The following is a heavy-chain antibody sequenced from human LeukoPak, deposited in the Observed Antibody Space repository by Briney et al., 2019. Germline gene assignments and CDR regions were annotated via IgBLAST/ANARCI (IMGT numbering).Heavy chain of an antibody. J-gene: IGHJ4*02. D-gene: IGHD3-22*01. V-gene: IGHV3-23*01. CDR2: ISGSGDST. CDR3: AKDRVSSGYDSDY. CDR1: GFTFSSYG. Sequence: GGSLRLSCVASGFTFSSYGMSWVRQAPGKGLEWVSGISGSGDSTYYVDSVKGRFTISRDNSKNTLYLQMNSLRAEDTAVYYCAKDRVSSGYDSDYWGQGTLVTVSS.